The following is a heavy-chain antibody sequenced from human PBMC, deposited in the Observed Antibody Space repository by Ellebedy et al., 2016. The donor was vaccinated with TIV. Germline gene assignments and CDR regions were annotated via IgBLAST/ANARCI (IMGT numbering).Heavy chain of an antibody. CDR2: IYPGDSDT. J-gene: IGHJ2*01. D-gene: IGHD1-7*01. CDR1: GYSFTSYW. CDR3: ARYWNYQLGRYFDL. V-gene: IGHV5-51*01. Sequence: GGSLRPSXKGSGYSFTSYWIGWVRQMPGKGLEWMGIIYPGDSDTRYSQSFQGQVTISADKSISTAYLQWSSLKASDTAMYYCARYWNYQLGRYFDLWGRGTLVTVSS.